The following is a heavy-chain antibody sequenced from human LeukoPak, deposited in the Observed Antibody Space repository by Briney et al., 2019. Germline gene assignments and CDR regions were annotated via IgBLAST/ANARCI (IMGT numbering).Heavy chain of an antibody. CDR2: YHIGNT. V-gene: IGHV4-39*01. CDR3: ARLWDSTGLYFYDYMDV. CDR1: GVSIRGDTYY. Sequence: SETLSLTCTVSGVSIRGDTYYWGWIRHPPGMGLEWIGNYHIGNTYYNPSLKSRVTISEDTSKNQFSLRVNSVTAADTAVYYCARLWDSTGLYFYDYMDVWGEGTTVTVSS. D-gene: IGHD6-19*01. J-gene: IGHJ6*03.